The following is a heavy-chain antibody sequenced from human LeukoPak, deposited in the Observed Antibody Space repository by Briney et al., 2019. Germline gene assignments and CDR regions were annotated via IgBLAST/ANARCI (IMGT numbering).Heavy chain of an antibody. V-gene: IGHV3-66*01. CDR1: GFTVNSNY. J-gene: IGHJ4*02. Sequence: GGSLRLSCAASGFTVNSNYMSWLRQAPGKGLEWVSIIYSGGSTHYGDSVKGRFTISRDNSKNTLYLQMNSLRAEDTAVYYCARANYEILTGYLYFDYWGQGTLVTVSS. CDR3: ARANYEILTGYLYFDY. CDR2: IYSGGST. D-gene: IGHD3-9*01.